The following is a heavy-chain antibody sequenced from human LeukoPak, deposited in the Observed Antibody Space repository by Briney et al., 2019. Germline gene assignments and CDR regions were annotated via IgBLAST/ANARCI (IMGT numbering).Heavy chain of an antibody. J-gene: IGHJ5*02. CDR2: IIPIFGTA. CDR3: ARCIAAAGTFSLRSGWFDP. V-gene: IGHV1-69*06. CDR1: GGTFSSYA. Sequence: SVKVSCKASGGTFSSYAISWVRQAPGQGLEWMGGIIPIFGTANYAQKFQGRVTITADKSTSTAYMELSSLRSEDTAVYYCARCIAAAGTFSLRSGWFDPWGQGTLVTVSS. D-gene: IGHD6-13*01.